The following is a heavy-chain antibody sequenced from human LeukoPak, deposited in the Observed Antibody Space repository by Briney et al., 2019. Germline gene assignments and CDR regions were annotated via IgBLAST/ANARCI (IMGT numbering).Heavy chain of an antibody. D-gene: IGHD6-19*01. J-gene: IGHJ4*02. V-gene: IGHV4-38-2*02. CDR3: ARGDSGWYLGLGFDY. CDR1: GYSISSGFY. CDR2: IYSSGST. Sequence: PSETLSLTCTVSGYSISSGFYWGWIRQPPGKGLEWIGSIYSSGSTYYNPSLKSRVTISVDTSKNQVSLKLKSVTAADTAVYYCARGDSGWYLGLGFDYWGQGTLVTVSS.